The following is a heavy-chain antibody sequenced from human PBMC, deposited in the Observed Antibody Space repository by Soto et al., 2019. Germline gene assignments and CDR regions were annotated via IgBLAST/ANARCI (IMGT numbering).Heavy chain of an antibody. V-gene: IGHV3-33*01. CDR3: ARGTVHFDY. Sequence: QVQLVESGGGVVQPGRSLRLSCAASGFTFSSYGMHWVRQAPGKGLEWVAVIWYDGSNKYYADSVKGRFTISRDNSKNTLFLQMNSLRAEDTAVYYCARGTVHFDYWGQGTLVTVSS. CDR1: GFTFSSYG. D-gene: IGHD1-1*01. CDR2: IWYDGSNK. J-gene: IGHJ4*02.